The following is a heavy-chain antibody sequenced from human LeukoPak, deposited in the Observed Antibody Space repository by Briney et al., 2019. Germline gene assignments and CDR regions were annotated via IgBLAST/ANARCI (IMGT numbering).Heavy chain of an antibody. V-gene: IGHV4-39*01. CDR2: IYYSGST. J-gene: IGHJ4*02. Sequence: PSETLSLTCTVSVGSVSSSIYYWGWIRQPPGKGLEWIGSIYYSGSTSYNPSLKSRATISVDTSKNQFSLKLTSVTAADTAVYYCASRNDILTGYVFDFWGQGTLVTVSS. CDR3: ASRNDILTGYVFDF. D-gene: IGHD3-9*01. CDR1: VGSVSSSIYY.